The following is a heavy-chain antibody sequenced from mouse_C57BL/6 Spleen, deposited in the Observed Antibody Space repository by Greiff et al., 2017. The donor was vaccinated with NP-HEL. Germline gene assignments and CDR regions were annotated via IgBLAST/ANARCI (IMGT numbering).Heavy chain of an antibody. D-gene: IGHD1-1*01. Sequence: VVESGGGLVKPGGSLKLSCAASGFTFSSYAMSWVRQTPEKRLEWVATISDGGSYTYYPDNVKGRFTISRDNAKNNLYLQMSHLKSEDTAMYYCARDWGNYYGSSYVGYFDVWGTGTTVTVSS. CDR3: ARDWGNYYGSSYVGYFDV. CDR2: ISDGGSYT. J-gene: IGHJ1*03. CDR1: GFTFSSYA. V-gene: IGHV5-4*01.